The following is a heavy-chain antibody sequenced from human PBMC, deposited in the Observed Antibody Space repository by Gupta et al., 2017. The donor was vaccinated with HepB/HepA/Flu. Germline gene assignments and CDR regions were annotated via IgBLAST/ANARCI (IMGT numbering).Heavy chain of an antibody. Sequence: QVQLQQWGAGLLKPSETLSLPCAVYGGSFSGYYWSWIRQPPGKGLEWIGKINHSGSTNYNPSLKSRVTISVDTSKNQFSLKLSSVTAADTAVYYCARGSSSWYPYWFDPWGQGTLVTVSS. D-gene: IGHD6-13*01. CDR2: INHSGST. J-gene: IGHJ5*02. CDR3: ARGSSSWYPYWFDP. CDR1: GGSFSGYY. V-gene: IGHV4-34*01.